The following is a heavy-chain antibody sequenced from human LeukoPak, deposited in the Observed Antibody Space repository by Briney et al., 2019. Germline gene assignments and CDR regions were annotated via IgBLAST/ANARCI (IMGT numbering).Heavy chain of an antibody. D-gene: IGHD5-18*01. CDR2: FSCNIVSL. V-gene: IGHV3-9*01. CDR3: AKALRGYRGFDY. Sequence: VFSCNIVSLSYADSVKAPFTISRHNSKNSLYLQMNSLRAEDTALYYCAKALRGYRGFDYWGQGTLVTVSS. J-gene: IGHJ4*02.